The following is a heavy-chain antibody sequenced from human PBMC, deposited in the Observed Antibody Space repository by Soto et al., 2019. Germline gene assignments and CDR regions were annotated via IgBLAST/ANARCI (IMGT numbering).Heavy chain of an antibody. D-gene: IGHD1-7*01. V-gene: IGHV1-58*01. CDR1: GFTFTSSA. J-gene: IGHJ6*02. CDR2: IVVGSGNT. Sequence: SVKVSCTASGFTFTSSAVQWVRQARGQRLEWIGWIVVGSGNTNYAQKFQERVTITRDMSTSTAYMELSSLRSEDAAVYYCAADGAGTTGAYYYYYGMDVWGQGTTVTVSS. CDR3: AADGAGTTGAYYYYYGMDV.